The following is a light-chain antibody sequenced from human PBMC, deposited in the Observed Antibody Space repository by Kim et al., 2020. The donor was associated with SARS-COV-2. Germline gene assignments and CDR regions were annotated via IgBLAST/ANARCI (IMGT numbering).Light chain of an antibody. CDR2: QDS. J-gene: IGLJ1*01. V-gene: IGLV3-1*01. CDR3: QAWDSSTAV. CDR1: KLGDKY. Sequence: SYELTQPPSVSVSRGQTASITCSGDKLGDKYACWYQQKPGQSPVLVIYQDSKRPSGIPERFSGSNSGNTATLTISGTQAMDEADYYCQAWDSSTAVFGTG.